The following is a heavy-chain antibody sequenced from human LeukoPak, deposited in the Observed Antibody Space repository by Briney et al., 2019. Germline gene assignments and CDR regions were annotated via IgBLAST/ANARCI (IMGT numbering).Heavy chain of an antibody. CDR1: GFTFSNAW. V-gene: IGHV3-66*01. D-gene: IGHD3-22*01. J-gene: IGHJ4*02. Sequence: GGSLRLSCAASGFTFSNAWMSWVRQAPGKGLEWVSVIYSGGSTYYADSVKGRFTISRDNSKNTLYLQMNSLRAEDTAVYYCARAYYDSSYALWDYWGQGTLVTVSS. CDR3: ARAYYDSSYALWDY. CDR2: IYSGGST.